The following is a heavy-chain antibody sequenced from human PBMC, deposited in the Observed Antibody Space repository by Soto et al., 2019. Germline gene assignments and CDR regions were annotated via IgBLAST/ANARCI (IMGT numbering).Heavy chain of an antibody. CDR3: AREPGSLDILPGYGKWFDP. CDR2: INHSGST. J-gene: IGHJ5*02. Sequence: SETLPLTCAVYCGSFSGYYWSWIRQPPGKGLEWIGEINHSGSTNYKPSLKSRVTISVDTSKNQFSLKLSSVTAADTAVYYCAREPGSLDILPGYGKWFDPWGKGTLVTVSS. D-gene: IGHD3-9*01. V-gene: IGHV4-34*01. CDR1: CGSFSGYY.